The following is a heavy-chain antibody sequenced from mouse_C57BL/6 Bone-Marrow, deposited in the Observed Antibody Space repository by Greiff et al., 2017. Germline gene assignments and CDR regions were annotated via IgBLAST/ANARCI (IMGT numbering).Heavy chain of an antibody. V-gene: IGHV1-85*01. J-gene: IGHJ1*03. CDR3: ARDYGSSYWYFDV. CDR2: IYPRDGST. D-gene: IGHD1-1*01. Sequence: VKLMESGPELVKPGASVKLSCKASGYTFTSYDINWVKQRPGQGLEWIGWIYPRDGSTKYNEKFKGKATLTVDTSSSTAYMELHSLTSEDSAVYFCARDYGSSYWYFDVWGTGTTVTVSS. CDR1: GYTFTSYD.